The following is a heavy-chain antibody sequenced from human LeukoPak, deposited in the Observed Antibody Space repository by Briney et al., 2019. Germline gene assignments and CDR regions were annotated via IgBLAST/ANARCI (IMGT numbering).Heavy chain of an antibody. Sequence: GGSLRLSCAASGFTFDDYTTHWVRQAPGKGLEWVSLISWDADDTYYADSVKGRFTISRDNSKKSLYLQMNSLRTEDTALYYCVKGPRYCSGGTCLYYYYYMDVWGKGTTVTVSS. CDR1: GFTFDDYT. V-gene: IGHV3-43*01. CDR3: VKGPRYCSGGTCLYYYYYMDV. D-gene: IGHD2-15*01. J-gene: IGHJ6*03. CDR2: ISWDADDT.